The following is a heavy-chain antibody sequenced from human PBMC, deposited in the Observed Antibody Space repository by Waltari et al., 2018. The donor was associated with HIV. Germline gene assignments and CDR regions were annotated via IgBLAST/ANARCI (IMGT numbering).Heavy chain of an antibody. Sequence: VPPVQSWPEVKRPGASVNISFQASRGRLSYHFLHLGRQAPGQGLACMGWIKGGLYERRFSERFQGRVSLNRDTSQTIVFMELKNVRSDDTAVYFCARGTTWLVSVLESWGQGTLVTVSS. D-gene: IGHD6-19*01. CDR1: RGRLSYHF. CDR3: ARGTTWLVSVLES. V-gene: IGHV1-3*01. CDR2: IKGGLYER. J-gene: IGHJ1*01.